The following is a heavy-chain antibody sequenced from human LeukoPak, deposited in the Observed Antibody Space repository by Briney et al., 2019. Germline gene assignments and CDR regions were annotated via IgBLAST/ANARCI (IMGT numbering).Heavy chain of an antibody. Sequence: ASVTVSCKASGGTFSSYAISWVRQAPGQGLEWMGWISAYNGNTNYAQKLQGRVTMTTDTSTSTAYMELRSLRSDDTAVYYCARTILEGSSWYYYYYGMDVWGQGTTVTVSS. CDR3: ARTILEGSSWYYYYYGMDV. J-gene: IGHJ6*02. D-gene: IGHD6-13*01. CDR1: GGTFSSYA. CDR2: ISAYNGNT. V-gene: IGHV1-18*01.